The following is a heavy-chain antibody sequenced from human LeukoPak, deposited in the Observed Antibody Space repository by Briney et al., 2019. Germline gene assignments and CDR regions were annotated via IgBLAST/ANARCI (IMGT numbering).Heavy chain of an antibody. Sequence: SETLFLTCAVSGGSISSGGYSWSWIRQPPGKGLEWIGGIHYSGNTYYNPSLKSRVTISIDTSKNQFSLKLSSVTAADTAVYYCARLGAGPTYYDFWSGYSSFYFDYWGQGTLVTVSS. CDR1: GGSISSGGYS. CDR2: IHYSGNT. J-gene: IGHJ4*02. V-gene: IGHV4-30-2*03. CDR3: ARLGAGPTYYDFWSGYSSFYFDY. D-gene: IGHD3-3*01.